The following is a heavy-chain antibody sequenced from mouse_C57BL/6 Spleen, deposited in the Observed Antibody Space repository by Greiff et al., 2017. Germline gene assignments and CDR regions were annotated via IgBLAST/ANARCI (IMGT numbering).Heavy chain of an antibody. CDR1: GFNIKDDY. CDR3: TTPRRGGFAY. Sequence: EVQLQQSGAELVRPGASVKLSCTASGFNIKDDYMHWVKQRPEQGLEWIGWIDPENGDTEYASKFQGKATITADTSSNTAYLQLSSLTSEDTAVYYCTTPRRGGFAYWGQGTLVTVSA. V-gene: IGHV14-4*01. CDR2: IDPENGDT. J-gene: IGHJ3*01.